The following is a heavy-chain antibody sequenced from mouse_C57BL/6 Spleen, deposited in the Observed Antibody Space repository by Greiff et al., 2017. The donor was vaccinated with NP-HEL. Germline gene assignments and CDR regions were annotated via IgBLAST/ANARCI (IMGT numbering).Heavy chain of an antibody. CDR2: ISYDGSN. V-gene: IGHV3-6*01. J-gene: IGHJ3*01. CDR1: GYSITSGYY. Sequence: EVKLMESGPGLVKPSQSLSLTCSVTGYSITSGYYWNWIRQFPGNKLEWMGYISYDGSNNYNPSLKNRISITRDTSKNQFFLKLNSVTTEDTATYYCASLYYGYDGFAYWGQGTLVTVSA. CDR3: ASLYYGYDGFAY. D-gene: IGHD2-2*01.